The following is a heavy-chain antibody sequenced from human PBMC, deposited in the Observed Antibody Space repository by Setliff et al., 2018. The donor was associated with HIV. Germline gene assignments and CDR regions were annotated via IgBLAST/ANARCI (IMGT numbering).Heavy chain of an antibody. V-gene: IGHV3-53*01. Sequence: GGSLRLSCAASGFTVSDTHMTWVRQAPGKGLEWVSATFDDGTTYYADSVKGRFIVSRDDSKNTLFLEMTSLRVEDTAMYYCAQGHYGAWGPGTLVTVSS. J-gene: IGHJ4*02. CDR3: AQGHYGA. D-gene: IGHD4-17*01. CDR1: GFTVSDTH. CDR2: TFDDGTT.